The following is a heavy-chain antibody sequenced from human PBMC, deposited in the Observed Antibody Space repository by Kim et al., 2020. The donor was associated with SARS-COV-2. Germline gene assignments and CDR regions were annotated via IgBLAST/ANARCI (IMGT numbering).Heavy chain of an antibody. V-gene: IGHV1-46*01. J-gene: IGHJ4*02. Sequence: YAPKVQGRVTMTRETSTSTVYMELSSLGSEDTAVYYCARVAIAGRRFFDYWGQGTLVTVSS. CDR3: ARVAIAGRRFFDY. D-gene: IGHD6-6*01.